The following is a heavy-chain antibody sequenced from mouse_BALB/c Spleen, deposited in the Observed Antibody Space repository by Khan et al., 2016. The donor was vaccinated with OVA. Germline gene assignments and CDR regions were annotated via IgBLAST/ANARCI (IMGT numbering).Heavy chain of an antibody. CDR3: ASINA. D-gene: IGHD1-3*01. J-gene: IGHJ2*02. V-gene: IGHV14-3*02. CDR2: IDPANGNT. Sequence: IQLVQSGAELVKPGASVKLSCTASGFNIKDTYMHWVKQRPEQGLEWIGRIDPANGNTKYDPKFQGKATITADTSSNTAYLQLSSLTSEETAVYYCASINAWGQGTSLTVSS. CDR1: GFNIKDTY.